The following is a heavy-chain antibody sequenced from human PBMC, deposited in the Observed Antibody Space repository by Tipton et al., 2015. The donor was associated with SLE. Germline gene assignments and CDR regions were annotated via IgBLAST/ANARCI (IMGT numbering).Heavy chain of an antibody. CDR3: AREGAEKVRTSYYYYMDV. D-gene: IGHD3-10*01. Sequence: TLSLTCTVSGGSVGNYYWSWIRQSPGKGLEWIGRIYSRGSTNSNLSLKSRVTISADTSKNQFSLMLSSVTAADTAVYYCAREGAEKVRTSYYYYMDVWGKGTTVTISS. CDR1: GGSVGNYY. J-gene: IGHJ6*03. V-gene: IGHV4-4*08. CDR2: IYSRGST.